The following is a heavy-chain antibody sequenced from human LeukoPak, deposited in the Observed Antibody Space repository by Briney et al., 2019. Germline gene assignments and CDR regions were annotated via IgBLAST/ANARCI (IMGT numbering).Heavy chain of an antibody. V-gene: IGHV1-69*04. D-gene: IGHD5-24*01. CDR1: GGTVSSYA. CDR2: IIPIFRIA. Sequence: SVKVSCKASGGTVSSYAISWVRQAPGQGLEWMGRIIPIFRIANYAQKFQGRVTITADKSTSTAYMELSSLRSEDTAVYYCARDLTRDGYNHDIRYGMDVWGQGTTVTVSS. CDR3: ARDLTRDGYNHDIRYGMDV. J-gene: IGHJ6*02.